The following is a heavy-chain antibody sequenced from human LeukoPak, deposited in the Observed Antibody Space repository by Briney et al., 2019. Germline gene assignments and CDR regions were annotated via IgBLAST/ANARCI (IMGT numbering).Heavy chain of an antibody. J-gene: IGHJ4*02. CDR2: IYYSGST. V-gene: IGHV4-59*12. CDR3: TSTDGDYTKGDY. CDR1: GGSISSYY. D-gene: IGHD4-17*01. Sequence: SETLSLTCTVSGGSISSYYWSWIRQPPGKGLEWIGYIYYSGSTNYNPSLKSRVTISVDTSKNQFSLKLSSVTAADTAVYYCTSTDGDYTKGDYWGQGTLVTVSS.